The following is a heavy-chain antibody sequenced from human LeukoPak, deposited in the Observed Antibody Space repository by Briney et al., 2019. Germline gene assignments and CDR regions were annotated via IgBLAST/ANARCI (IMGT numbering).Heavy chain of an antibody. D-gene: IGHD5-18*01. CDR1: GFSLSGYW. Sequence: GGSLGLSCAASGFSLSGYWVTWVRQAPGKGLEWVARLHADGVEQNYVDSVTGRFTMSRDNAKNSLDLQMNSLRVEDTAVYYCARGGYSFDYLGQGTLVAVSS. V-gene: IGHV3-7*01. CDR3: ARGGYSFDY. J-gene: IGHJ4*02. CDR2: LHADGVEQ.